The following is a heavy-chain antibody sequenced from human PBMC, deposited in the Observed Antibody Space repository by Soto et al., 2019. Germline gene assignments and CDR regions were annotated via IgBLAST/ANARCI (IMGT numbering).Heavy chain of an antibody. D-gene: IGHD5-18*01. CDR2: IKQDGSGK. CDR1: GFTFSSYW. CDR3: ARGGTSYGLKGSSNWFDP. V-gene: IGHV3-7*05. J-gene: IGHJ5*02. Sequence: GGSLRLSCAASGFTFSSYWMSWVRQAPGKGLEWVANIKQDGSGKYYVDSVKGLFTISRDNAKNSLYLQMNSLRAEDTAVYYCARGGTSYGLKGSSNWFDPWGQGTLVTVSS.